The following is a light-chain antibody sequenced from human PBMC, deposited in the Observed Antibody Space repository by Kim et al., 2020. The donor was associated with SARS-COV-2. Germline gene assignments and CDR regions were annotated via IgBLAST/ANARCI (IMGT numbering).Light chain of an antibody. Sequence: SITSSCTGTSSDVGSYNLVSWYRHHPGKAPKLMIYEVSKRPSGVSNRLSGSKSGNTASLTISGLQPEDEADYYCCSYAGSSAPWVFGGGTQLTVL. CDR1: SSDVGSYNL. CDR3: CSYAGSSAPWV. CDR2: EVS. J-gene: IGLJ3*02. V-gene: IGLV2-23*02.